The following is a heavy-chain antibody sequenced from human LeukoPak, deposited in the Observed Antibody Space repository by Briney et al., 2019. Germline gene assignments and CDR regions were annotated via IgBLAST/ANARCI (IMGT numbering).Heavy chain of an antibody. J-gene: IGHJ4*02. CDR1: GYSFTSYW. CDR3: ARQYCSSTSCYFGY. V-gene: IGHV5-51*01. CDR2: IYPGDPDT. Sequence: PGGSLRRSGKGSGYSFTSYWIGWVRQMPGKGLEWRGIIYPGDPDTRYSPSFQGQVTISADKSISTAYLQWSSLKASDTAMYYCARQYCSSTSCYFGYWGQGTLVTVSS. D-gene: IGHD2-2*01.